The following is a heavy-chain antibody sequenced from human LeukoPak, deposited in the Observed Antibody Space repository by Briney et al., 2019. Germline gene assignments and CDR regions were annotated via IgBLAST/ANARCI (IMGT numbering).Heavy chain of an antibody. V-gene: IGHV4-59*12. J-gene: IGHJ3*02. Sequence: SEILSLTCTVSGGSISSYYWSWIRQPPGKGLEWIGYIYYSGSTNYNPSLKSRVTISVDTSKNQFSLKLSSVTAADTAVYYCARRMWEPGDAFDIWGQGTMVTVSS. CDR3: ARRMWEPGDAFDI. D-gene: IGHD1-26*01. CDR1: GGSISSYY. CDR2: IYYSGST.